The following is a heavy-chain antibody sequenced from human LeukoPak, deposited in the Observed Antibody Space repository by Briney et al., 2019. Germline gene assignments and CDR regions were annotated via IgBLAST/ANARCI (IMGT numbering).Heavy chain of an antibody. CDR2: ISAYNGNT. V-gene: IGHV1-18*01. D-gene: IGHD3-22*01. CDR1: GYTFTSYG. J-gene: IGHJ4*02. CDR3: ARGFPPRRQYDSSGYYSYYFDY. Sequence: ASVKVSCKASGYTFTSYGISWVRQAPGQGLEWMGWISAYNGNTHSAQKLQGRVTMTTDTSTSTAYMELRSLRSDDTAVYYCARGFPPRRQYDSSGYYSYYFDYWGQGTLVTVSS.